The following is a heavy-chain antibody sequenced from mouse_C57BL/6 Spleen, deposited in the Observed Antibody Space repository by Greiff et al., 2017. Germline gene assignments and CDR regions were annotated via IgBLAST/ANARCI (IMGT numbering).Heavy chain of an antibody. CDR1: GYTFTSYW. D-gene: IGHD1-1*01. V-gene: IGHV1-69*01. J-gene: IGHJ2*01. CDR3: ASYYCGSSYYFGG. CDR2: IDPSDSYT. Sequence: QVQLQQPGAELVMPGASVKLSCKASGYTFTSYWMHWVKQRPGQGLEWIGEIDPSDSYTNYNQKFKGKSTLTVDTSSTTAYLQLSSLTSEDSAVYYGASYYCGSSYYFGGWGQGTTLT.